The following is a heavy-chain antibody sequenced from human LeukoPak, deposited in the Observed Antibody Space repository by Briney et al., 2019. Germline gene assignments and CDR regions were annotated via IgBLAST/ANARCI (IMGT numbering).Heavy chain of an antibody. CDR2: ISSSGNNA. CDR3: IRDLFDDYSLDY. V-gene: IGHV3-21*01. D-gene: IGHD3-16*01. CDR1: GCTFRGAA. J-gene: IGHJ4*02. Sequence: PGGSLRLSCAVSGCTFRGAAMTWVRQAPGKGLEWVSLISSSGNNAYYADSVKGRFTISRDNARNSLYLQMNSLRAEDTAVYYCIRDLFDDYSLDYWGQGALVTVSS.